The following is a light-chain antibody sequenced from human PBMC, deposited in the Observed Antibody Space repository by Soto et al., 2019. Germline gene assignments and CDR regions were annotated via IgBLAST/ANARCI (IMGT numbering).Light chain of an antibody. Sequence: EIVLTQSPATLSLSPGERATLSCRASQSVNNYLAWYQQKPGQAPRLLIYDASNRATGIPARFSGTGSGTGFTLPISRIEPEDFAVYYCQQRYDWPLTFGGGTKVEIK. CDR3: QQRYDWPLT. J-gene: IGKJ4*01. CDR2: DAS. CDR1: QSVNNY. V-gene: IGKV3-11*01.